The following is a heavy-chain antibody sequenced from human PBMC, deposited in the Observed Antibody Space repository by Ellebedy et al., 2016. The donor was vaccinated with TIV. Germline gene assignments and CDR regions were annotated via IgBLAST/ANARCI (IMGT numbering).Heavy chain of an antibody. CDR1: GFTFSSYW. CDR3: ARDGPPDYDILAHYFDY. V-gene: IGHV3-7*01. Sequence: GESLKISXAASGFTFSSYWMSWVRQAPGKGLEWVANIKQDGSEKYYVDSVKGRFTISRDNSKNTLYLQMNSLRAEDTAVYYCARDGPPDYDILAHYFDYWGQGTLVTVSS. D-gene: IGHD3-9*01. J-gene: IGHJ4*02. CDR2: IKQDGSEK.